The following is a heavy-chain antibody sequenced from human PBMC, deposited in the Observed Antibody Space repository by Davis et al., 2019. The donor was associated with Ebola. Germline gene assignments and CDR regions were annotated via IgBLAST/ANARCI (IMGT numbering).Heavy chain of an antibody. CDR3: ARADSSGWYRASFDY. V-gene: IGHV3-7*01. J-gene: IGHJ4*02. Sequence: GESLKISCAASGFTFSSYWMSWVRQAPGKGLEWVANIKQDGSEKYYVDSVKGRFTISRDNAKNSLYLQMNSLRAEDTAVYYCARADSSGWYRASFDYWGQGTLVTVSS. CDR2: IKQDGSEK. D-gene: IGHD6-19*01. CDR1: GFTFSSYW.